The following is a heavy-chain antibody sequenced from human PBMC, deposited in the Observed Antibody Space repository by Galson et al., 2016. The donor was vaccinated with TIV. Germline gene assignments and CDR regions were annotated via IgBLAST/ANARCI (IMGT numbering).Heavy chain of an antibody. CDR2: IPDGVNT. Sequence: SLRLSCAASGLSVSINYMTWVRQAPGKGLEWVSLIPDGVNTYYPDPVKGRFTISRDNSKNTLYLQMNSLRAEDTAVYYCARARTMLVADYNYGMDVWGQGTAVTVSS. J-gene: IGHJ6*02. V-gene: IGHV3-66*01. CDR1: GLSVSINY. D-gene: IGHD2-15*01. CDR3: ARARTMLVADYNYGMDV.